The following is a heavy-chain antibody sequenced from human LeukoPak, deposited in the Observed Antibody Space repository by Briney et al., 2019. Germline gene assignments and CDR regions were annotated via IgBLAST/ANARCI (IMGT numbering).Heavy chain of an antibody. Sequence: GGSLRLSCAASGFTFSSYSMNWLRQAPEKGLEWVSSISSSSSYIYYADSVKGRFTISRDNAKNSLYLQMNSLRAEDTAVYYCARGKTGGVVVAPPDYWGQGTLVTVSS. D-gene: IGHD2-15*01. CDR2: ISSSSSYI. J-gene: IGHJ4*02. CDR1: GFTFSSYS. V-gene: IGHV3-21*01. CDR3: ARGKTGGVVVAPPDY.